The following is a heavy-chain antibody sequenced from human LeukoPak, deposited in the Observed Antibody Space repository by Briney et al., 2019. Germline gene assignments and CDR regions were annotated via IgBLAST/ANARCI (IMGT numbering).Heavy chain of an antibody. CDR1: GGSISSYY. J-gene: IGHJ4*02. CDR3: ARLGIYYGSGSYYYFDY. V-gene: IGHV4-59*08. D-gene: IGHD3-10*01. Sequence: QSSETLSLTCTVSGGSISSYYWSWLRQPPGKGLEWIGYIYYSGSTNYNPSLKSRVTISVDTSKNQFSLKLSSVIAADTAVYYCARLGIYYGSGSYYYFDYWGQGTLVTVSS. CDR2: IYYSGST.